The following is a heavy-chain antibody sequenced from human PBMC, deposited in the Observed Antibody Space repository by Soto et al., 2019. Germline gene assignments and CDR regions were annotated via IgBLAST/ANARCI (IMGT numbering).Heavy chain of an antibody. CDR2: MNPNSGNT. CDR1: GYTFASYD. V-gene: IGHV1-8*01. J-gene: IGHJ5*01. Sequence: QVQLVQSGAEVKTPGASVKVSCKASGYTFASYDINWVRQAPGQGLEWMGWMNPNSGNTGYAQKLQGRLTMTSDTALSRGHMELSSLRNEDTAVYYCARSDGYNFNWLDSWGQGTLVTVSP. CDR3: ARSDGYNFNWLDS. D-gene: IGHD2-21*01.